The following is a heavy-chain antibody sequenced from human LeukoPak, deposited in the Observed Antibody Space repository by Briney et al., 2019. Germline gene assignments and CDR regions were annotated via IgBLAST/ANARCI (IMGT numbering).Heavy chain of an antibody. CDR2: INPNRGDT. D-gene: IGHD5-12*01. Sequence: ASVKVSCKASGYTFTDYYMHWVRQAPGQGLEWMGWINPNRGDTNYAQKFQGRVTMTRDTSSSTAYMELSRLKSDDTAVYYCARDPSDIVATFLAYWGQGTPVAVSS. V-gene: IGHV1-2*02. CDR3: ARDPSDIVATFLAY. J-gene: IGHJ4*02. CDR1: GYTFTDYY.